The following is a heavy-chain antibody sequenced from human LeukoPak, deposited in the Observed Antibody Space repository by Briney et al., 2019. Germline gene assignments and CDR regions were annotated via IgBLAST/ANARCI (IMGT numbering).Heavy chain of an antibody. CDR2: ISGSGGST. D-gene: IGHD3-22*01. V-gene: IGHV3-23*01. J-gene: IGHJ4*02. Sequence: GGSLRLSCAASGFTLSSYAMSWVRQAPGKGLEWVSAISGSGGSTYYADSVKGRFTISRDNSKNTLYLQMNSLRAEDTAVYYCAKGTVKYYYDSSGYYDYWGQGTLVTVSS. CDR1: GFTLSSYA. CDR3: AKGTVKYYYDSSGYYDY.